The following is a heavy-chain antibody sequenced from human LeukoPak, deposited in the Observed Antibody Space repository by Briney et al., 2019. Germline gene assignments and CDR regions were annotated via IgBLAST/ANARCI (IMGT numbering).Heavy chain of an antibody. Sequence: PGGSLRLSCAASGFTFDDYAMHWVRQAPGKGLEWVSGISWNSGSIDYADSVKGRFTISRDNAKNTLYLQMNSLRAEDTAVYYCARSGAYEYNWFDPWGQGTLVTVSS. CDR3: ARSGAYEYNWFDP. CDR1: GFTFDDYA. D-gene: IGHD3-22*01. V-gene: IGHV3-9*01. CDR2: ISWNSGSI. J-gene: IGHJ5*02.